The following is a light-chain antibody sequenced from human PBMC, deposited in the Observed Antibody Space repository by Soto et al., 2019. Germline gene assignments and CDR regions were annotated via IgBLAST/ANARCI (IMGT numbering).Light chain of an antibody. CDR2: GAS. CDR3: QQFRNWPWT. J-gene: IGKJ1*01. V-gene: IGKV3D-15*01. Sequence: ETVLTQSPGTLSLSPGDRATRSCRASQSISINLAWYQHKPGQAPRLLIHGASTRATGIPARISGSGSGTEFTLTISSLQSEDFAVYYCQQFRNWPWTFGQGTKVDIK. CDR1: QSISIN.